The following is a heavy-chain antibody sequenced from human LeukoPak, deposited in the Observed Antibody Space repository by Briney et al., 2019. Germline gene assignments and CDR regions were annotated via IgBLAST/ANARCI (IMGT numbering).Heavy chain of an antibody. V-gene: IGHV3-23*01. Sequence: GGSLRLSCAASGLTFASYAMTWVRQAPGKGLEWVSSISADGTTYYADSVKGRFTISRDKSRDTFFLEMNSLRAEDTALYYCVACSSASCYGDRFDPWGQGTLVTVSS. D-gene: IGHD2-2*01. CDR2: ISADGTT. CDR1: GLTFASYA. CDR3: VACSSASCYGDRFDP. J-gene: IGHJ5*02.